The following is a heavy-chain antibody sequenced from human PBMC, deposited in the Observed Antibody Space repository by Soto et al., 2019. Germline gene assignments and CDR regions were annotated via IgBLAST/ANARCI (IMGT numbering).Heavy chain of an antibody. CDR1: GFTFNIYA. J-gene: IGHJ6*02. D-gene: IGHD4-17*01. Sequence: LRLSCAASGFTFNIYALHWVRQAPGKGLEWAAVISFDGTKKYYSDSVKGRFTISRDNLKNTLYLQMNNLRVEDAALYFCAREDDYGYRYINYGLDVWGQGTTVTVSS. CDR3: AREDDYGYRYINYGLDV. CDR2: ISFDGTKK. V-gene: IGHV3-30-3*01.